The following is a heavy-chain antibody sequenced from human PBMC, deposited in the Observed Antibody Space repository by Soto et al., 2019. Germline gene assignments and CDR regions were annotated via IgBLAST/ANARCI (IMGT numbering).Heavy chain of an antibody. CDR2: ISTYNGKT. CDR1: GYTFSTYP. D-gene: IGHD6-13*01. V-gene: IGHV1-18*01. J-gene: IGHJ4*02. Sequence: QVQLVQSGAEVKKPGASVTVSCKTSGYTFSTYPISWVRQAPGQGLEWVGWISTYNGKTNYGQKFQGRVTITTDTSASTAYMNLRNLRSDATAVYYCARDRVEAALGTFDQWGQGTLVTVSS. CDR3: ARDRVEAALGTFDQ.